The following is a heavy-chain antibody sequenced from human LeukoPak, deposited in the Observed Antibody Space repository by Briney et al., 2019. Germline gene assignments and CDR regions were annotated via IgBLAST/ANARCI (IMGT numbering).Heavy chain of an antibody. CDR2: ISYDGSIK. Sequence: QPGGSLRLSCAASGFTFRSYAMSWVRQAPGKGLEWVALISYDGSIKDYTDSVKGRFTISRDNSRNTLYLQANSLRAEDTAVYYCVAELGGRNFDHWGQGTLVTVSS. CDR3: VAELGGRNFDH. J-gene: IGHJ4*02. V-gene: IGHV3-33*08. CDR1: GFTFRSYA. D-gene: IGHD7-27*01.